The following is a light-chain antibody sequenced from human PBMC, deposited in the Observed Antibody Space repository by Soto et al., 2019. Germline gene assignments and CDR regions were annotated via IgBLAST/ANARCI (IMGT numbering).Light chain of an antibody. CDR2: DDR. Sequence: SYELTQPPSVSVAPGQTATITCGGEDMGTKSVSWFQQKAGQAPVLVAYDDRDRPSGAPQRFSGSISGNTATLTINRVEAGDEADYYCQVWDSSSDWVFGGGTKVTVL. CDR3: QVWDSSSDWV. CDR1: DMGTKS. J-gene: IGLJ3*02. V-gene: IGLV3-21*02.